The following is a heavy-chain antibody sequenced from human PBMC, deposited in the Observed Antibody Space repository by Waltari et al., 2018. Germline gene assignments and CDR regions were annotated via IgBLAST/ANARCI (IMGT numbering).Heavy chain of an antibody. D-gene: IGHD3-16*02. J-gene: IGHJ4*02. Sequence: QVQLQESGPGLVKPSQTLSLTCTVSGGSISSGSYYWSWIRQPAGKGLEWIGYIYTSGSTNYNPSLKSRVTISVDTSKNQFSLKLSSVTAADTAVYYCTLGELSSPALFDYWGQGTLVTVSS. CDR2: IYTSGST. CDR3: TLGELSSPALFDY. CDR1: GGSISSGSYY. V-gene: IGHV4-61*09.